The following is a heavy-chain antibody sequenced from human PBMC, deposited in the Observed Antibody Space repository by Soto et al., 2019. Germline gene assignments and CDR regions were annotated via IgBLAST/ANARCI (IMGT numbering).Heavy chain of an antibody. J-gene: IGHJ4*02. CDR2: ISAHNGNT. Sequence: ASVKVSCKASGYTFTSYGITWVRQAPGQGLEWMGWISAHNGNTDYAQKLQGIVIVTRDTSTSTAYMELRSLISDDTAVYYCARGRYGDYWGQGALVTVSS. CDR1: GYTFTSYG. CDR3: ARGRYGDY. D-gene: IGHD1-1*01. V-gene: IGHV1-18*01.